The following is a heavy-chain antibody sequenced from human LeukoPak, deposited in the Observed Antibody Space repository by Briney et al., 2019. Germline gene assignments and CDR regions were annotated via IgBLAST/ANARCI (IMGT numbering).Heavy chain of an antibody. CDR3: ASTYYYDSSGTPDAFDI. J-gene: IGHJ3*02. CDR1: GGSISSSSYY. CDR2: IYYSGST. D-gene: IGHD3-22*01. V-gene: IGHV4-39*07. Sequence: PSETLSLTCSVSGGSISSSSYYWGWIRQPPGKGLEWIGSIYYSGSTYYNPSLKSRVTISVDTSKNQFSLKLSSVTAADTAVYYCASTYYYDSSGTPDAFDIWGQGTMVTVSS.